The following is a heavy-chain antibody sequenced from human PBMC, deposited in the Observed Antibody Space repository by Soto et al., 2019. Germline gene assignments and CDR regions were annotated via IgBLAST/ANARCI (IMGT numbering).Heavy chain of an antibody. CDR1: GFTFSNYD. CDR3: GRGAQGFDY. Sequence: EVQLVESGGGLVQPGGSLRLSCAASGFTFSNYDIHWVRQTTGKGLEWVSAIGFAGDTYYAGSVKGRFTISRENAKNSVYLQMSSLRAGDTAVYYCGRGAQGFDYWGQGTLVTVSS. V-gene: IGHV3-13*01. J-gene: IGHJ4*02. CDR2: IGFAGDT.